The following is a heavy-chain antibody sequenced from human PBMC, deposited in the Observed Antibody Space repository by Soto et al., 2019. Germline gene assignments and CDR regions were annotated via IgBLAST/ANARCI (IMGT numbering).Heavy chain of an antibody. D-gene: IGHD3-22*01. CDR1: GFIFSHYP. V-gene: IGHV3-30-3*01. J-gene: IGHJ4*02. CDR2: ISHDGANQ. CDR3: AREKESSGFAGDFDY. Sequence: GGSLRLSCTASGFIFSHYPLHWIRQIPGKGLEWLAVISHDGANQYYPDSVKGRFIISRDNSGNTLYLQMNSLRDDDTAMYYCAREKESSGFAGDFDYWGQGTLVTVSS.